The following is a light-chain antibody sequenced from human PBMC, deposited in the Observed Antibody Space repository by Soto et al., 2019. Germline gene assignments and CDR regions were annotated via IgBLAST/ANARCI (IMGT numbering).Light chain of an antibody. CDR2: RNN. CDR1: SSNIGSNY. V-gene: IGLV1-47*01. CDR3: AAWDDSLSGVV. J-gene: IGLJ2*01. Sequence: QSVLTQPPSASGTPGQRVTISCSGSSSNIGSNYVYCYQQLPGTAPKLLIYRNNQRPSGVPDRFSGSKSGTSASLAISGLRSEDEAEYHCAAWDDSLSGVVFGGGTKLTVL.